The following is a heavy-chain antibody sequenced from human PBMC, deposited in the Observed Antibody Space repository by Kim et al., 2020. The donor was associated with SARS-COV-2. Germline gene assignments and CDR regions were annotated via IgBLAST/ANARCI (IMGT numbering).Heavy chain of an antibody. Sequence: GRSLRLSCAASGFTLSNYWMSWVRQAPGKGLEWVANINEDESDTSYVDSVKGRFTISRDTAKNSLYLQMNSLGVDDTAVYYCARERTVTTGGHWGQEPLVTVSS. D-gene: IGHD4-17*01. J-gene: IGHJ4*02. CDR3: ARERTVTTGGH. CDR2: INEDESDT. CDR1: GFTLSNYW. V-gene: IGHV3-7*03.